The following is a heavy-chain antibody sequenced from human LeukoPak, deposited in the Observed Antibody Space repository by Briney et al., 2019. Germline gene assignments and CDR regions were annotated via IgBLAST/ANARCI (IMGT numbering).Heavy chain of an antibody. CDR1: GGSISSHY. Sequence: SETLSLTCTVSGGSISSHYWSWIRQPPGKGLEWIGYIYYSGSTNYNPSLKSRVTISVDASKNQFSLKLSSVTAADTAVYYCARVGELPGGSYDLDYWGQGTLVTVSS. CDR3: ARVGELPGGSYDLDY. D-gene: IGHD1-26*01. V-gene: IGHV4-59*11. J-gene: IGHJ4*02. CDR2: IYYSGST.